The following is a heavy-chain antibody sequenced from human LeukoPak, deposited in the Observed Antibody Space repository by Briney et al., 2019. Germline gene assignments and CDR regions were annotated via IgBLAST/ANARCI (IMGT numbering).Heavy chain of an antibody. V-gene: IGHV4-39*01. CDR2: IYYSGST. J-gene: IGHJ3*02. CDR1: GGSISSSSYY. D-gene: IGHD4-23*01. CDR3: ARHRGVVTHAFDI. Sequence: SETLSLTCTVSGGSISSSSYYWGWIRQPPGKGLEWIGSIYYSGSTYYNPSLKSRVTISVDTSKNQFSLKLSSVTAADTAVYYCARHRGVVTHAFDIWGQGTMSPSLQ.